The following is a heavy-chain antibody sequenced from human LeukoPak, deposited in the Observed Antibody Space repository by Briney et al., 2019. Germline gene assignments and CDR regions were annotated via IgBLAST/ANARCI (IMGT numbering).Heavy chain of an antibody. CDR1: GYTFTSYD. Sequence: GAPVKVSCKASGYTFTSYDINCVRQAPGQGLEWMGWISAYNGNTNYAQKLQGRVTMTTDTFTSTAYMELRSLRSDDTAVYYCPSDRKSIAARRAIDYWGQGTLATVSS. CDR3: PSDRKSIAARRAIDY. V-gene: IGHV1-18*01. J-gene: IGHJ4*02. CDR2: ISAYNGNT. D-gene: IGHD6-6*01.